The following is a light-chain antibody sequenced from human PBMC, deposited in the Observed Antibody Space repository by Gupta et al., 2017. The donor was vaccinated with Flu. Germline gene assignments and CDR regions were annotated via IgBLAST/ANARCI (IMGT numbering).Light chain of an antibody. J-gene: IGLJ3*02. CDR1: SSDVGGYNY. V-gene: IGLV2-14*01. CDR3: SSYTSSNSLE. Sequence: SITIAGTGTSSDVGGYNYVSWYQHHPGKAPKLMIYEVIKRPAGVSNRFSGSKSGNTASLTISGLQAEDEADYYCSSYTSSNSLEFGGGTKLTVL. CDR2: EVI.